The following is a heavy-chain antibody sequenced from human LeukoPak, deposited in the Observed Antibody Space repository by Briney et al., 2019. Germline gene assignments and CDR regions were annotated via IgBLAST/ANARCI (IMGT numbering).Heavy chain of an antibody. Sequence: GGSLRLSCAASGFTFSNAWMSWVRQAPGKGLEWVGRIKSKTDGGTTDYAAPVKGRFTISRDDSKNTLYPQMNSLKTEDTAVYYCSGSFGELTFFDYWGQGTLVTVSS. J-gene: IGHJ4*02. CDR2: IKSKTDGGTT. CDR3: SGSFGELTFFDY. CDR1: GFTFSNAW. D-gene: IGHD3-10*01. V-gene: IGHV3-15*01.